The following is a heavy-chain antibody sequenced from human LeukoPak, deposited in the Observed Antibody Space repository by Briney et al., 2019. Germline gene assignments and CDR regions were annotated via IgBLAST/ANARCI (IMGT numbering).Heavy chain of an antibody. V-gene: IGHV3-23*01. Sequence: QPGGSLRLSCAASGFTFSSYAMSWVRQAPGKGLEWVSAISGSGGSTYYADSVKGRFTISRDNSKNTLYLQMNSLRAEDTAVYYCAKTVALYDSSGYDYWGQGTLVTVS. D-gene: IGHD3-22*01. J-gene: IGHJ4*02. CDR1: GFTFSSYA. CDR3: AKTVALYDSSGYDY. CDR2: ISGSGGST.